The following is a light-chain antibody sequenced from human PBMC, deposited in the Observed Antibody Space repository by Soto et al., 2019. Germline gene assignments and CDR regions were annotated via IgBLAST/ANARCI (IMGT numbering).Light chain of an antibody. J-gene: IGKJ3*01. CDR1: ESVYINS. Sequence: DIVLTQSPGTLSLSPGESATLSCKASESVYINSFAWYQQKPGQPPRLLIYGASTRATGIPDRFSGSGSGTDLVLNITRLEVEDFGVYYCQQYGGSPFSFGPGTRVDIK. CDR2: GAS. V-gene: IGKV3-20*01. CDR3: QQYGGSPFS.